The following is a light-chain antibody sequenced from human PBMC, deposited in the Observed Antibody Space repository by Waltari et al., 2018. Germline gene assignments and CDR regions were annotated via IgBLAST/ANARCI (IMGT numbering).Light chain of an antibody. CDR1: QYINTY. CDR2: AAS. Sequence: DIQMIQSPSSLSASVGDRVTVTCRASQYINTYLNWYQQKPGKAPKLLIFAASTLQSGVPSRFSGSGSGTDFTLTISNLQDEDFATYYCQQSFSNPPWTFGQGTKVETK. CDR3: QQSFSNPPWT. V-gene: IGKV1-39*01. J-gene: IGKJ1*01.